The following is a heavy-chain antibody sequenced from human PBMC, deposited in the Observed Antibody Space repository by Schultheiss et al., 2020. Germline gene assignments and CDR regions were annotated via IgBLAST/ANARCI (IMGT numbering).Heavy chain of an antibody. CDR3: ARDHSPAAFDI. Sequence: KISCKASGYTFTSYFMHWVRQAPGQGLEWMGGIIPIFGTANYAQKFQGRVTITADESTSTAYMELSSLRSEDTAVYYCARDHSPAAFDIWGQGTMVT. CDR2: IIPIFGTA. J-gene: IGHJ3*02. V-gene: IGHV1-69*01. CDR1: GYTFTSYF.